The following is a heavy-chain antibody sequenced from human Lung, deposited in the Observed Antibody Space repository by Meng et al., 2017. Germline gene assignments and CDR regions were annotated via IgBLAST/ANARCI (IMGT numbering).Heavy chain of an antibody. CDR3: ARGGVTTDD. V-gene: IGHV3-74*01. CDR1: GFTFITHW. D-gene: IGHD4-17*01. CDR2: ITGDGSST. Sequence: LVESGGGLVQPGGSLRLSCAASGFTFITHWMHWVRQAPGKGLEWVSRITGDGSSTIYADSVQGRFTMSRDNAKNTLSLQMNSLRAEDTAVYYCARGGVTTDDWGQGTLVTVSS. J-gene: IGHJ4*02.